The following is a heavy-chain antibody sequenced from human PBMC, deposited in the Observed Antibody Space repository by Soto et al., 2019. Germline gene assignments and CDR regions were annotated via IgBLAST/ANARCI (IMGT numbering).Heavy chain of an antibody. D-gene: IGHD6-19*01. Sequence: QLQLQESGPGLVKPSETLSLTCTVSGGSISSSSYYWGWIRQPPGKGLEWIGSIYYSGSTYYNPSLKSRVTISVDTSKNQFSLKLSSVTAADTAVYYCARHYSGWYDGMDVWGQGTTVTVSS. CDR3: ARHYSGWYDGMDV. CDR2: IYYSGST. CDR1: GGSISSSSYY. V-gene: IGHV4-39*01. J-gene: IGHJ6*02.